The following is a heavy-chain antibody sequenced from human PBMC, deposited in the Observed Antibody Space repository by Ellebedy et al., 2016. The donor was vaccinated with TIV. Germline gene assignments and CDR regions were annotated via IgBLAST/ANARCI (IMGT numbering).Heavy chain of an antibody. V-gene: IGHV1-18*04. CDR1: GYTFTSFG. J-gene: IGHJ4*02. CDR3: ARVGPFYDDTSGYMHY. D-gene: IGHD3-22*01. CDR2: ISAYNGNT. Sequence: ALVKVSCKASGYTFTSFGVTWVRQAPGQGLEWMGWISAYNGNTNYVQKLQGRVTLTTDTSMNPAYMELRSMRSDDTAVYYCARVGPFYDDTSGYMHYWGQGTLVTVSS.